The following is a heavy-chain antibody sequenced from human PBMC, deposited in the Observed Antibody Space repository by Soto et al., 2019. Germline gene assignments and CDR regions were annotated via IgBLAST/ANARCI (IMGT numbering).Heavy chain of an antibody. D-gene: IGHD4-17*01. CDR3: ARGHYGDYFDY. CDR1: GGSISSYY. J-gene: IGHJ4*02. V-gene: IGHV4-59*01. Sequence: SETLSLTCTVSGGSISSYYWSWIRQPPGKGLEWIGYIYYSGSTNHNPSLKSRVTISVDTSKNQFSLKLSSVTAADTAVYYFARGHYGDYFDYWGQGTLVTVSS. CDR2: IYYSGST.